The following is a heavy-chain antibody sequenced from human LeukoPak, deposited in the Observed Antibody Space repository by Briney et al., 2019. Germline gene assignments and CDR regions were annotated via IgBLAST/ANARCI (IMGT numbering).Heavy chain of an antibody. V-gene: IGHV3-23*01. CDR3: AKCYYDSSGYYFGAFDI. J-gene: IGHJ3*02. D-gene: IGHD3-22*01. CDR1: GLTFSNYA. Sequence: PGGSLRLSCAASGLTFSNYATSWVRHAPGRGLEWVSAIIGSGGSTYYADSVKGRFTISRDNSQNTLYLQMTSMRAEDTAVYYCAKCYYDSSGYYFGAFDIWGDGTMVTVSS. CDR2: IIGSGGST.